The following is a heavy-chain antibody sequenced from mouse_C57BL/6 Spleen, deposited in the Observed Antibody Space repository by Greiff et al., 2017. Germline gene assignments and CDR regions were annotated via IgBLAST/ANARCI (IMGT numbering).Heavy chain of an antibody. J-gene: IGHJ1*03. CDR1: GFTFSSYT. CDR3: ASDYDYSYWYFDV. V-gene: IGHV5-9*01. D-gene: IGHD2-4*01. CDR2: ISGGGGNT. Sequence: EVHLVESGGGLVKPGGSLKLSCAASGFTFSSYTMSWVRQTPEKRLEWVATISGGGGNTYYPDSVKGRFTISRDNAKNTLYLQMSSLRSEDTALYYCASDYDYSYWYFDVWGTGTTVTVSS.